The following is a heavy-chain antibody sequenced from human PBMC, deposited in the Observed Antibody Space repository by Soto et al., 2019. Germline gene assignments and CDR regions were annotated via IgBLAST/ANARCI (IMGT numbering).Heavy chain of an antibody. D-gene: IGHD2-2*01. CDR3: ARDLGFCSSTSCFPYFEP. CDR2: IYYSGTP. CDR1: GGSITSFY. Sequence: SETLSLTCTVSGGSITSFYWSWIRQPPGKGLEWIGYIYYSGTPNYNPSLKSRVTISVDTSKNQFSLKLTSVTAADTAVYYCARDLGFCSSTSCFPYFEPWGQGTLVTVSS. V-gene: IGHV4-59*01. J-gene: IGHJ5*02.